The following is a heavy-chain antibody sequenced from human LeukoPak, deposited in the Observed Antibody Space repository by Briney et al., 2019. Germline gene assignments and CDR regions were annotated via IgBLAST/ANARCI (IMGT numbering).Heavy chain of an antibody. Sequence: PGGSLRLSCAASGFTVSSNYMSWVRQAPGKGLEWVSAISGSGGSTYYADSVKGRFTISRDNSKNTLYLQMNSLRAEDTAVYYCAKVPPRIAAAGESGVDYWGQGTLVTVSS. CDR3: AKVPPRIAAAGESGVDY. CDR1: GFTVSSNY. D-gene: IGHD6-13*01. J-gene: IGHJ4*02. V-gene: IGHV3-23*01. CDR2: ISGSGGST.